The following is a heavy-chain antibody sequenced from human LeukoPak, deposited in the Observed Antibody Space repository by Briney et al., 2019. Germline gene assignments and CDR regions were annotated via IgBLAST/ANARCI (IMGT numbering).Heavy chain of an antibody. D-gene: IGHD6-13*01. Sequence: SETLSLTCAVYGGSFSGYYWSWIRQPPGKGLEWIGEINHSGSTNYNPSLKSRVTISVDTSKNQFSLKLSSVTAADTAVYYCTISAADPYCYYGMDVWGQGTTVTVSS. J-gene: IGHJ6*02. V-gene: IGHV4-34*01. CDR3: TISAADPYCYYGMDV. CDR2: INHSGST. CDR1: GGSFSGYY.